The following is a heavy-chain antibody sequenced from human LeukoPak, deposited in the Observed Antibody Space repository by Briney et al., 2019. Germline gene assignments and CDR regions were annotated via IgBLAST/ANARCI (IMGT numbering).Heavy chain of an antibody. D-gene: IGHD4-17*01. Sequence: ASVKVSCKASGYTFTSYGISWVRQAPGQGLEWMGWISAYNGNTNYAQKLQGRVTMTTDTSTSTAYMELRSLRSDDTAVYYCARRTVDYGDYYFYGMDAWGQGTTVTVSS. CDR3: ARRTVDYGDYYFYGMDA. J-gene: IGHJ6*02. V-gene: IGHV1-18*01. CDR2: ISAYNGNT. CDR1: GYTFTSYG.